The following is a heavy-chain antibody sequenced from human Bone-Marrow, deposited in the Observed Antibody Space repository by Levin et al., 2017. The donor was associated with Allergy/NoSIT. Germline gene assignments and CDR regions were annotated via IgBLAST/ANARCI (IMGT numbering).Heavy chain of an antibody. CDR3: STVRYCTSGVCYARYYYYYGMDV. D-gene: IGHD2-8*01. CDR1: GFTLNNAW. J-gene: IGHJ6*02. V-gene: IGHV3-15*07. CDR2: FKGKTDGGTT. Sequence: GGSLRLSCAVSGFTLNNAWINWVRQAPGKGLEWVGRFKGKTDGGTTDYAAPVKGRFTISRDDSKNMLYLQMNSLKTEDTAVYYCSTVRYCTSGVCYARYYYYYGMDVWGQGTTLTVSS.